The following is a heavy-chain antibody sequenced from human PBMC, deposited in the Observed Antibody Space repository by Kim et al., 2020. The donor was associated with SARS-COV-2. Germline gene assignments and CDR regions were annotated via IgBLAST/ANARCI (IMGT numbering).Heavy chain of an antibody. D-gene: IGHD3-10*01. Sequence: GGSLRLSCAASGFTFSSYWMHWVRQAPGKGLVWVSRINSDGSSTSYADSVKGRFTISRDNAKNTLYLQMNSLRAEDTAVYYCARTGFPMVRGDMTDYWGQGTLVTVSS. V-gene: IGHV3-74*01. CDR2: INSDGSST. J-gene: IGHJ4*02. CDR1: GFTFSSYW. CDR3: ARTGFPMVRGDMTDY.